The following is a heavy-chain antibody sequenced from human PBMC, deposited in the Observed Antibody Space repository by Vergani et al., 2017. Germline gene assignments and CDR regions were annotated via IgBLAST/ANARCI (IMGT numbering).Heavy chain of an antibody. V-gene: IGHV1-3*01. J-gene: IGHJ5*02. CDR3: ARSAPFTMTTGTTRVGYWFDP. CDR1: GYTFTSYA. CDR2: INAGNGNT. Sequence: QVQLVQSGAEVKKPGASVKVSCKASGYTFTSYAMHWVRQAPGQRLEWMGWINAGNGNTKYSQKFQGRVTITRDTSASTAYMELSSLRSEDTAVDYWARSAPFTMTTGTTRVGYWFDPWGQGTLVTVSS. D-gene: IGHD4-17*01.